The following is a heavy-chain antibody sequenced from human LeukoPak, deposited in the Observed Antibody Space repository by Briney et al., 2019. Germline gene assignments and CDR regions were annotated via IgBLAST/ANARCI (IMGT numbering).Heavy chain of an antibody. CDR3: ARIVGAFGGGPDNWFDP. CDR2: ISAYNGNT. Sequence: GASVKVSCKASGYTFTSYGISWVRQAPGQGLEWMGWISAYNGNTNYAQKLQGRVTMTTDTPTSTAYMELRSLRSDDTAVYYCARIVGAFGGGPDNWFDPWGQGTLVTVSS. CDR1: GYTFTSYG. V-gene: IGHV1-18*01. J-gene: IGHJ5*02. D-gene: IGHD1-26*01.